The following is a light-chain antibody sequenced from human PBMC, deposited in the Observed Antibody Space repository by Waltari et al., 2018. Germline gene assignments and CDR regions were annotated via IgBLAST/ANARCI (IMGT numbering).Light chain of an antibody. CDR1: SGHSRNV. Sequence: QLVLTQSPSASASLGASVKLTCPLSSGHSRNVLAWLQQQPEKGPRYLMKVNSDGSHSKGDEIPDRFSGSSSGAERCLTISSLQSEDEADYYCQTGGHGTWVFGGGTKLTVL. CDR3: QTGGHGTWV. J-gene: IGLJ3*02. CDR2: VNSDGSH. V-gene: IGLV4-69*01.